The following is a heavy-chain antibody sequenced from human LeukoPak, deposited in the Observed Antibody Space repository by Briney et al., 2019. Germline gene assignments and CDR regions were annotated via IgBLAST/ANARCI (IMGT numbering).Heavy chain of an antibody. Sequence: GGSLRLSCAASGFTFDDYAMHWVRQAPGKGLEWVSGISWNSGSIGYADSVKGRFTISRDNSKNTLYLQMNSLRAEDTAVYYCARGMETLRFLEWSYGMDVWGQGTTVTVSS. D-gene: IGHD3-3*01. CDR2: ISWNSGSI. J-gene: IGHJ6*02. V-gene: IGHV3-9*01. CDR3: ARGMETLRFLEWSYGMDV. CDR1: GFTFDDYA.